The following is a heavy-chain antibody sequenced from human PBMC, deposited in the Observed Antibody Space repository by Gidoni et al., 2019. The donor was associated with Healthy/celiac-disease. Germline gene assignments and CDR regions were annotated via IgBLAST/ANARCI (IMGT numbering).Heavy chain of an antibody. J-gene: IGHJ3*02. CDR2: ISGSGGSQ. Sequence: EVQLLESGGGSVQSGGALRLSCAASGFTFSRYAMSWVRQAPGKGLEWVSAISGSGGSQDYADSVKGRFTISRDNSKNTLYLQMNSLRAEDTAVYYCANPAGITGTDDAFDIWGQGTMVTVSS. V-gene: IGHV3-23*01. CDR3: ANPAGITGTDDAFDI. D-gene: IGHD1-7*01. CDR1: GFTFSRYA.